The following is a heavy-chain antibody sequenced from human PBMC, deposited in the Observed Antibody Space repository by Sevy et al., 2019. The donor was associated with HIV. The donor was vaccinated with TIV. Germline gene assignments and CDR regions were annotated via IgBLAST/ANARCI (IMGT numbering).Heavy chain of an antibody. CDR3: AETIYGDAQGPRINQPTSHAFDI. CDR2: IRFGGSSE. V-gene: IGHV3-30*02. J-gene: IGHJ3*02. CDR1: GFTFFHYG. Sequence: GGSLRLSCAASGFTFFHYGMHWVRQAPGKGLEWVTYIRFGGSSEYYADSVKDRFTISRDNSKNTLYLQMNSLRLEDTSFYYYAETIYGDAQGPRINQPTSHAFDIWGQGTLVTVSS. D-gene: IGHD4-17*01.